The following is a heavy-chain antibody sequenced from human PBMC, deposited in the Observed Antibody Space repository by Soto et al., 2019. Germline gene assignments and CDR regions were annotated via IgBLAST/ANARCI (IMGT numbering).Heavy chain of an antibody. CDR2: ISYDGSNK. D-gene: IGHD3-22*01. Sequence: QSRGSVRLSCAASGFTFSSYAMHWVRQAPGKGLEWVAVISYDGSNKYYADSVKGRFTISRDNSKNTLYLQMNSLRAEDTAVYYCARVEDDSSGYYLDYWGQGTLVTVSS. V-gene: IGHV3-30-3*01. J-gene: IGHJ4*02. CDR1: GFTFSSYA. CDR3: ARVEDDSSGYYLDY.